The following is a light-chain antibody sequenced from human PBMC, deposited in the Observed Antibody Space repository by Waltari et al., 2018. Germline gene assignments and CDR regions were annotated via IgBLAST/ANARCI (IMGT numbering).Light chain of an antibody. J-gene: IGKJ2*01. CDR2: TAS. CDR1: QGISKY. CDR3: LQHSSYPYT. Sequence: DIQMTQSPSAMSASVGDRVTITCRASQGISKYLAWFQQKPGKIPKRLIYTASNLESGVPSRFSGSGSGTEFTLTITSLKPEDSATYYCLQHSSYPYTFGQGTKLES. V-gene: IGKV1-17*03.